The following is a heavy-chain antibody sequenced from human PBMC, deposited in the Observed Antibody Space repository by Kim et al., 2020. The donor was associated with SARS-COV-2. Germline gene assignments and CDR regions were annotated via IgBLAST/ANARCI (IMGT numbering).Heavy chain of an antibody. D-gene: IGHD2-21*01. CDR3: MKEGWGSIWDH. CDR1: GFTFTGYA. CDR2: IDGSDGTT. V-gene: IGHV3-23*01. Sequence: GGSLRLSCTTSGFTFTGYAMSWVRQAPGKGLERVSSIDGSDGTTYYVDSVKGRFTISRDNSKNTLYLQMSTLRADDTAVYYCMKEGWGSIWDHWGQGTLVTVSS. J-gene: IGHJ4*02.